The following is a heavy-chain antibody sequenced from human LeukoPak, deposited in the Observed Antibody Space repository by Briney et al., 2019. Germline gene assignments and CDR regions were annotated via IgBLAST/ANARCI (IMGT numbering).Heavy chain of an antibody. V-gene: IGHV3-30*02. Sequence: GGSLRLSCAASGFTFSSYGMHWVRQAPGKGLEWVAFIRYDGSNKYYADSVKGRFTISRDNSKNTLYLQMNSLRAEDTALYYCAYSTYYYDSSGSLQRGNFDYWGQGTLVTVSS. CDR2: IRYDGSNK. CDR1: GFTFSSYG. J-gene: IGHJ4*02. D-gene: IGHD3-22*01. CDR3: AYSTYYYDSSGSLQRGNFDY.